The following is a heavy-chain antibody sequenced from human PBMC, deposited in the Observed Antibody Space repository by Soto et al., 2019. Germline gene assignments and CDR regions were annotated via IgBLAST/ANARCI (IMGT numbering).Heavy chain of an antibody. CDR3: ARDECSSPDSLTAYYSFGLDV. J-gene: IGHJ6*02. Sequence: GGSLRLSCAASGFTFSNFEMHWVRQAPGKGLERVSYINTAGSTKYYAESVKGRFTISRDNARNSLFLQMNSLRAEDTAVYYCARDECSSPDSLTAYYSFGLDVWGQGTTVTVSS. D-gene: IGHD2-15*01. V-gene: IGHV3-48*03. CDR1: GFTFSNFE. CDR2: INTAGSTK.